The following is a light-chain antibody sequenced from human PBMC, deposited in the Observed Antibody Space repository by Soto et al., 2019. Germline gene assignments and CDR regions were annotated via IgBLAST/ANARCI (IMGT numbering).Light chain of an antibody. J-gene: IGKJ1*01. CDR2: LGS. V-gene: IGKV2-28*01. CDR1: QSLLQSNGTHY. Sequence: DIVLTQSPLSLPVTPGEPASISCRSSQSLLQSNGTHYLDWYLQKPGQSPQVLIYLGSNRAAGVPDRFSGSGSGTDFTLKISRVEAEDVGVYYCMQALHTPWTVGQGPKVEIK. CDR3: MQALHTPWT.